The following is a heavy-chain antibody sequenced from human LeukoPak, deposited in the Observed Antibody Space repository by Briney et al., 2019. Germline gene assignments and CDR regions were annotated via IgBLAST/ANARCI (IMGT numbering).Heavy chain of an antibody. J-gene: IGHJ6*03. CDR2: IKQDGSEA. V-gene: IGHV3-7*01. CDR1: GFTFSSYW. Sequence: GGSLRLSCAASGFTFSSYWMTWVRQAPGKGLEWVANIKQDGSEAYYVDSVKGRFTVSRDNAKNSLYLQLNSLGAEDTAVYYCATRYCTIPACRASSYHYIDNWGNGTTVTVSS. D-gene: IGHD2-8*01. CDR3: ATRYCTIPACRASSYHYIDN.